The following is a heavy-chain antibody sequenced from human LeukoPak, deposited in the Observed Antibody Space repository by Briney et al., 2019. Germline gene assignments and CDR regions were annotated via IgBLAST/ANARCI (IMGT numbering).Heavy chain of an antibody. V-gene: IGHV3-53*03. Sequence: GGSLRLSCAASGLTVRNSYINWVLQPPGKGLHSVSVLYRDDTSYYAESVKGRFTISRDSSNNTLDLQMSGLRAEDTAMYYCVSGYCRGARCHAFAFDIWGQGTMVTVSS. CDR2: LYRDDTS. J-gene: IGHJ3*02. CDR3: VSGYCRGARCHAFAFDI. CDR1: GLTVRNSY. D-gene: IGHD2-15*01.